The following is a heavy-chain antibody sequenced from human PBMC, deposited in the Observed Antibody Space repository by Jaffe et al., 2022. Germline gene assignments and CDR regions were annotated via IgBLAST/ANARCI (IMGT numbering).Heavy chain of an antibody. CDR2: ISSSSSYI. CDR3: ASEYSGYGEFDY. J-gene: IGHJ4*02. V-gene: IGHV3-21*01. Sequence: EVQLVESGGGLVKPGGSLRLSCAASGFTFSSYSMNWVRQAPGKGLEWVSSISSSSSYIYYADSVKGRFTISRDNAKNSLYLQMNSLRAEDTAVYYCASEYSGYGEFDYWGQGTLVTVSS. D-gene: IGHD5-12*01. CDR1: GFTFSSYS.